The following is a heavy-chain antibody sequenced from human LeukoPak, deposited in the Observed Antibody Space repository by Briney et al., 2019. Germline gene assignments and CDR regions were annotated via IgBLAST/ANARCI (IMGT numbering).Heavy chain of an antibody. CDR3: ARAHRTYLAAAGNYYMDV. V-gene: IGHV3-48*03. D-gene: IGHD6-13*01. J-gene: IGHJ6*03. CDR2: ISSSGSTI. CDR1: GFTCYE. Sequence: GGSLRLSCAASGFTCYEMNWVRQAPGKGLEWVSYISSSGSTIYYADSVKGRFTISRDNAKNSLYLQMNSLRAEDTAVYYCARAHRTYLAAAGNYYMDVWGKGTTVTISS.